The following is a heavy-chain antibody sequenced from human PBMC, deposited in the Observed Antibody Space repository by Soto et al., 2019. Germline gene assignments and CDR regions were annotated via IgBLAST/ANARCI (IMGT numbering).Heavy chain of an antibody. CDR1: GDTITYIY. Sequence: VPVKVACKASGDTITYIYIVWVRQAPGQGLGWLGSISSNGDATNSPKQLQGRFTRTRDTPLSTVYNTRIRLTSDDTAVYYCARDLAKGGGSAGFDYWGKVTRVTVSS. D-gene: IGHD2-15*01. J-gene: IGHJ4*02. CDR2: ISSNGDAT. CDR3: ARDLAKGGGSAGFDY. V-gene: IGHV1-2*02.